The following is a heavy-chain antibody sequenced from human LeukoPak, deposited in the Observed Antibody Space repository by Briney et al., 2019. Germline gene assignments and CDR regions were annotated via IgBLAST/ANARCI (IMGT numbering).Heavy chain of an antibody. CDR2: IYYSGST. CDR3: ARVDTAMVTGYYYYYMDV. V-gene: IGHV4-39*07. Sequence: PSETLSLTCTVSGGSISSSSYYWGWIRQPPGKGLEWIGSIYYSGSTYYNPSLKSRVTISVDTSKNQFSLKLSSVTAADTAVYYCARVDTAMVTGYYYYYMDVWGKGTTVTVSS. D-gene: IGHD5-18*01. CDR1: GGSISSSSYY. J-gene: IGHJ6*03.